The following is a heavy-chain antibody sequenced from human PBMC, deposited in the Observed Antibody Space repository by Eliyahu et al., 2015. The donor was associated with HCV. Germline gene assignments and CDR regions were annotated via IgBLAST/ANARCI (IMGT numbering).Heavy chain of an antibody. J-gene: IGHJ5*02. CDR2: TYYRSKWYN. CDR3: AREGNMSSSWYWMESLGDWFDP. V-gene: IGHV6-1*01. CDR1: GDSVSSNSAA. Sequence: QVQLQQSGPGLVKPPQTLSLTCAIXGDSVSSNSAAWNWXRQSPSRGLEWLGRTYYRSKWYNDYAVSVKSRITINPDTSKNQFSLQLNSVTPEDTAVYYCAREGNMSSSWYWMESLGDWFDPWGQGTLVTVSS. D-gene: IGHD6-13*01.